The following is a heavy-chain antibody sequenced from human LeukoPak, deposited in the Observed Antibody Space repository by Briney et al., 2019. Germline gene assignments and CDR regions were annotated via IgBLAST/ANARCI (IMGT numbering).Heavy chain of an antibody. CDR3: ARERDGDYARGLDY. J-gene: IGHJ4*02. V-gene: IGHV1-2*06. D-gene: IGHD4-17*01. CDR1: RYTFTGYY. Sequence: ASVKVSCKASRYTFTGYYMHWVRQAPGQGLEWMGRINPNTGGTNYVQKLQGRVTVTRDTSISTAYMELSSLRSDDTAVYYRARERDGDYARGLDYWGQGTLVTVSS. CDR2: INPNTGGT.